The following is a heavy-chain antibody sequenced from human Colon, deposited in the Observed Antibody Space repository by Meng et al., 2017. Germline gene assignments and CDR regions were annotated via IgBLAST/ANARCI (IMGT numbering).Heavy chain of an antibody. Sequence: QRWGPRWVNLSGTLSLNVTISGGPNTPSIDYWCWIRQTLGKGLGWIGTAYGCGTTFYNSSLKSRVTISVDTSKTQFSLRLASVTAADSAVYYCARQLRQWLVNDFWGQGVLVTVFS. D-gene: IGHD3-22*01. V-gene: IGHV4-39*07. CDR1: GGPNTPSIDY. J-gene: IGHJ4*02. CDR2: AYGCGTT. CDR3: ARQLRQWLVNDF.